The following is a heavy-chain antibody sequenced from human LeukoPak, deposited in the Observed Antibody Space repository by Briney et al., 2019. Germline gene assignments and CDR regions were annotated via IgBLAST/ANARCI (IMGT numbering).Heavy chain of an antibody. CDR2: ISYDGSNK. V-gene: IGHV3-30*04. J-gene: IGHJ6*02. CDR3: ARDLCSSTSCYGANYYYGMDV. CDR1: GFTFSSYA. D-gene: IGHD2-2*01. Sequence: GGSLRLSCAASGFTFSSYAMHWVRQAPGKGLEWVAVISYDGSNKYYADSVKGRFTISRDNSKNTLYLQMNSLRAEDTAVYYCARDLCSSTSCYGANYYYGMDVWGQGTTVTVSS.